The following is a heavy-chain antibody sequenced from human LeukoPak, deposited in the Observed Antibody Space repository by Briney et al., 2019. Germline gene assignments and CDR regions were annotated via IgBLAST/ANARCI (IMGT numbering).Heavy chain of an antibody. Sequence: GGSLGLSCAASGFTFSSYWMSWVRQAPGKGLEWVANIKRDGSEKYYGDSVKGRFTISRDNAKNSLYLHMNSLRAEDTAVYYCARDMGYSYGYSYFDYWGQGTLVTVSS. V-gene: IGHV3-7*01. CDR1: GFTFSSYW. J-gene: IGHJ4*02. D-gene: IGHD5-18*01. CDR2: IKRDGSEK. CDR3: ARDMGYSYGYSYFDY.